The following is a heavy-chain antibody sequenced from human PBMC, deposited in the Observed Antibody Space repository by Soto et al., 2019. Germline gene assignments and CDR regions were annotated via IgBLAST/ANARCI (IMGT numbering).Heavy chain of an antibody. Sequence: EVQLLESGGGLVQPGGSLRLSCVASGFTFSSYAMNWVRQAPGKGLEWVAAITGSGDRTYYADSVRGRFTISRDNSKNTLFLQMNSLRAEDTAVYFCAKDPRDYSITWPFDYWGQGTLVTVSS. J-gene: IGHJ4*02. CDR1: GFTFSSYA. CDR2: ITGSGDRT. V-gene: IGHV3-23*01. D-gene: IGHD6-13*01. CDR3: AKDPRDYSITWPFDY.